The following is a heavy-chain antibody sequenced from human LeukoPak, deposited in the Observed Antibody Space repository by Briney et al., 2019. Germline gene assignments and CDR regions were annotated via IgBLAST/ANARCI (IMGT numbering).Heavy chain of an antibody. CDR1: GFTFSSYE. D-gene: IGHD3-3*01. CDR3: ARAVSIFGVVRSFDY. J-gene: IGHJ4*02. Sequence: QAGGSLRLSCAASGFTFSSYEMNWVRQAPGKGLEWVSYISSSGSTIYYADSVKGRFTISRDNAKNSLYLQMNSLRAEDTAVYYCARAVSIFGVVRSFDYWGQGTLVTVSS. CDR2: ISSSGSTI. V-gene: IGHV3-48*03.